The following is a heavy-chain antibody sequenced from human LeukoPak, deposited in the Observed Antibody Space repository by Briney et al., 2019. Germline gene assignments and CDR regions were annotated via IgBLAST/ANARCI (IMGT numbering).Heavy chain of an antibody. CDR2: IYYSGST. CDR3: ARDYYDSITKTPAFDY. V-gene: IGHV4-34*01. Sequence: KPSETLSLTCGVYGASFSGNYWSWIRQPPGKGLEWLGSIYYSGSTYYNPSLKSRVTISVDTSKNQFSLKLSSVTAADTAVYYCARDYYDSITKTPAFDYWGQGTLVTVSS. D-gene: IGHD3-22*01. J-gene: IGHJ4*02. CDR1: GASFSGNY.